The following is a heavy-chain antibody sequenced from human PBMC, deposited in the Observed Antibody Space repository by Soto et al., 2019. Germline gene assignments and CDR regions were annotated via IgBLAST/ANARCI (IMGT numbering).Heavy chain of an antibody. CDR1: GYTFTSYG. Sequence: QVQLVQSGAEVKKPGASVKVSCKASGYTFTSYGISWVRQAPGQGLEWMGWISAYNGNTNYAQKLQGRVTMTTDTSTSTAYMVLRSLRSDDTAVYYCARVDYYGSGSYYGGDAFYIWGQGTMVTVSS. CDR3: ARVDYYGSGSYYGGDAFYI. J-gene: IGHJ3*02. V-gene: IGHV1-18*01. D-gene: IGHD3-10*01. CDR2: ISAYNGNT.